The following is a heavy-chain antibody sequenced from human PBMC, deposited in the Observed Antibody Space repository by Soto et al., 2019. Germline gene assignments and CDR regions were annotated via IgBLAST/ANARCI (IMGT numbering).Heavy chain of an antibody. D-gene: IGHD6-19*01. CDR2: MNPNSGNT. CDR1: GYTFTSYY. CDR3: AREKWLVGYYYYYGMDV. J-gene: IGHJ6*02. V-gene: IGHV1-8*02. Sequence: ASGKVACKASGYTFTSYYMHSVRQAPGQGLEWMGWMNPNSGNTGYAQKLQGRVTMTRNTSISTAYMELSSLRSEDTAVYYCAREKWLVGYYYYYGMDVWGQGTTVTVSS.